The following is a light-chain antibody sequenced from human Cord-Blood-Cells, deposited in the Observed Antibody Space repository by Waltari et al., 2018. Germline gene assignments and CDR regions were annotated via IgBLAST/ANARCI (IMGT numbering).Light chain of an antibody. CDR3: QQYDNLT. CDR2: DAS. Sequence: DIQMTHSPPSLSASVGDRVTHTSQASQDISNYLNWYQQKPGKAPKLLIYDASNLETEIPTRFSGSGSGTDFTFTISSLQPEDIATYYCQQYDNLTFGGGTKVEIK. J-gene: IGKJ4*01. V-gene: IGKV1-33*01. CDR1: QDISNY.